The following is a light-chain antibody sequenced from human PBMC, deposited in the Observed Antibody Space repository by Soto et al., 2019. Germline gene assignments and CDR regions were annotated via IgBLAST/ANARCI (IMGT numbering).Light chain of an antibody. CDR3: QQYNNWPPVT. CDR2: DAS. Sequence: EIVMTQSPATLSVSPGERATLSCRASQSVSSNLAWYQQKPGQAPRLLIYDASTRATGIPARFSGSGSGTEFTLTISSLQSEDFALYYCQQYNNWPPVTFGGGTKVEIK. V-gene: IGKV3-15*01. CDR1: QSVSSN. J-gene: IGKJ4*01.